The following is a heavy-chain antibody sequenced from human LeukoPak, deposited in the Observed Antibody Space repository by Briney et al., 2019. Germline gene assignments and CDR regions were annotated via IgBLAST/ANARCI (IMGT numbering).Heavy chain of an antibody. CDR3: ARLEVRGVIGP. Sequence: GGSLRLSCAASEVRVSTNYMNWGRQAPGPGLEWVSLIDSGATTYYADSVKGRFTISRDNSKNTVYLQMNSLRAEDTAVYYCARLEVRGVIGPWGQGTLVTVSS. D-gene: IGHD3-10*01. J-gene: IGHJ5*02. CDR1: EVRVSTNY. CDR2: IDSGATT. V-gene: IGHV3-53*01.